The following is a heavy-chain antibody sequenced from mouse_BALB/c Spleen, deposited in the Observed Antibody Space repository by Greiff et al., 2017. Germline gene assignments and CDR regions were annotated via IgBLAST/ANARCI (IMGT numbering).Heavy chain of an antibody. CDR3: AREYGNWFDY. V-gene: IGHV3-2*02. CDR1: GYSITSDYA. D-gene: IGHD2-10*02. Sequence: EVQRVESGPGLVKPSQSLSLTCTVTGYSITSDYAWNWIRQFPGNKLEWMGYISYSGSTSYNPSLKSRISITRDTSKNQFFLQLNSVTTEDTATYYCAREYGNWFDYWGQGTTLTVSS. J-gene: IGHJ2*01. CDR2: ISYSGST.